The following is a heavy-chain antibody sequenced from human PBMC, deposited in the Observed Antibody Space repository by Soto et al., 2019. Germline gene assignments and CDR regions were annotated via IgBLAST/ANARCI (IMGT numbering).Heavy chain of an antibody. CDR2: ISSSSSYI. Sequence: PGGSLRLSCAASGFTFSSYSMNWVRQAPGKGLEWVSSISSSSSYIYYADSVKGRFTISRDNAKNSLYLQMNSLRAEDTAVYYCARDIQLWLRGPQVVYWGQGTLVTVSS. D-gene: IGHD5-18*01. CDR1: GFTFSSYS. J-gene: IGHJ4*02. CDR3: ARDIQLWLRGPQVVY. V-gene: IGHV3-21*01.